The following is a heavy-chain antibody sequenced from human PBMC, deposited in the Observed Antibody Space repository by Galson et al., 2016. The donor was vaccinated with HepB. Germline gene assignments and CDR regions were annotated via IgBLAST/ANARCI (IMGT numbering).Heavy chain of an antibody. V-gene: IGHV3-23*01. J-gene: IGHJ4*02. CDR1: GFTFSSYA. D-gene: IGHD2-2*01. CDR3: ASKVRGLLVY. CDR2: ISGTGGST. Sequence: SLRLSCAASGFTFSSYAMNWVRQAPGKGLEWVSAISGTGGSTYYGDSVKGRFTISRDNSKNTLYLQMNSLRAEDTAVYYCASKVRGLLVYWGQGTLVTVSS.